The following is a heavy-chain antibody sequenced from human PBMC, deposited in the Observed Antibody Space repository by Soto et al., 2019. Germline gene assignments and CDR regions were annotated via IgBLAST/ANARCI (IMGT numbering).Heavy chain of an antibody. CDR2: ITSSSSTI. CDR1: GVTFISYA. V-gene: IGHV3-48*02. J-gene: IGHJ4*02. D-gene: IGHD3-22*01. CDR3: ARDSYYYDSSGYYSSYYIDY. Sequence: GGSLRLSCAASGVTFISYAMSWVRQATGKGLEWVSYITSSSSTIHYADSAKGRFTSSRDNAKNSLYLQMNSLSDEDTAVYYCARDSYYYDSSGYYSSYYIDYWGQGTLVTVSS.